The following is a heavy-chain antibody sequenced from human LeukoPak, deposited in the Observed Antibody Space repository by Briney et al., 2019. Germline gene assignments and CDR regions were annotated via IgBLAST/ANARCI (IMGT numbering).Heavy chain of an antibody. D-gene: IGHD5-18*01. Sequence: PSETLSLTCTVSGGSISNYYWSWIRQPAGKGLEWIGRISTTGSTNYNPPLKSRVTMSVDTSKNQFSLKLSSVTAADTAVYYCARDAPTSYGQFDYWGQGALVTVSS. CDR2: ISTTGST. J-gene: IGHJ4*02. CDR3: ARDAPTSYGQFDY. V-gene: IGHV4-4*07. CDR1: GGSISNYY.